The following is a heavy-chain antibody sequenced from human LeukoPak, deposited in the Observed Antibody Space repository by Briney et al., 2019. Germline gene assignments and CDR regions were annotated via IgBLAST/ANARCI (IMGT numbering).Heavy chain of an antibody. CDR2: IFPSGGEI. D-gene: IGHD3-9*01. V-gene: IGHV3-23*01. Sequence: PGGSLRLSCAASGFTFSTFAMIWVRQPPGKGLEWVSSIFPSGGEIHYADSVRGRFTISRDNSKSTLSLQMNSLRAEDTAVYYCAKVGQNYDILTYYFDYWGQGTLVTVSS. J-gene: IGHJ4*02. CDR1: GFTFSTFA. CDR3: AKVGQNYDILTYYFDY.